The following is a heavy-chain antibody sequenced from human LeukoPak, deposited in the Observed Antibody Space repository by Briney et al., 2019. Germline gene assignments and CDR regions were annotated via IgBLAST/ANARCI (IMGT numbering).Heavy chain of an antibody. CDR1: GGSISSYY. Sequence: PSETLSLTCTVSGGSISSYYWSWIRQPPGKGLEWIGYIYYSGSTNYNPSLKSRVTISVDTSKNQFSLKLSSVTAADTAVYYCARWILVLDAFDIWGQGTMVTVSS. D-gene: IGHD2-8*02. V-gene: IGHV4-59*08. J-gene: IGHJ3*02. CDR2: IYYSGST. CDR3: ARWILVLDAFDI.